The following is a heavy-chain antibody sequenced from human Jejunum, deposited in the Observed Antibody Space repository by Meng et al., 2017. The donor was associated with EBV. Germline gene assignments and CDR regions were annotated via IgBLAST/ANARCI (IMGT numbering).Heavy chain of an antibody. D-gene: IGHD1-26*01. CDR1: GFTLSDHW. V-gene: IGHV3-74*01. J-gene: IGHJ4*02. CDR3: TRAGYYRFDY. CDR2: INPDGRTI. Sequence: GRLGWSGGGLVQPGGSLRLSCAASGFTLSDHWIHWVRQAPGEGLMWVSRINPDGRTINYEDSVKGRFTISRDNAKNTVYLQMNSLRAEDTAVYYCTRAGYYRFDYWGQGALVTVSS.